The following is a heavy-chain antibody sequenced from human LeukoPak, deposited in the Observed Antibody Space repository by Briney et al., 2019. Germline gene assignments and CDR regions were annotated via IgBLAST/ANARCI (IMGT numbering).Heavy chain of an antibody. CDR2: ISSSGSTI. CDR3: ARDLDYASTFDY. CDR1: GFTFSSYE. D-gene: IGHD4-17*01. Sequence: GGSLRLSCAASGFTFSSYEINWVRQAPAKGLEWVSYISSSGSTIYYADSVKGRFTISRDNAKNSLYLQMNSLRAEDTAVYYCARDLDYASTFDYWGQGTLVTVSS. J-gene: IGHJ4*02. V-gene: IGHV3-48*03.